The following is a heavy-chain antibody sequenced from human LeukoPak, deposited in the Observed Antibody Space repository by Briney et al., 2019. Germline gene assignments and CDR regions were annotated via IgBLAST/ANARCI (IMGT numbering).Heavy chain of an antibody. J-gene: IGHJ4*02. CDR1: GFTFSSYA. CDR2: TSCDGSNK. Sequence: GRSLRLSCAASGFTFSSYAMHWVRQAPGKGLEWVAVTSCDGSNKYYADSVKGRFTISRDNSKNTLYLQMNSLRAEDTAVYYCARSAVDTAMVTVYWGQGTLVTVSS. V-gene: IGHV3-30-3*01. D-gene: IGHD5-18*01. CDR3: ARSAVDTAMVTVY.